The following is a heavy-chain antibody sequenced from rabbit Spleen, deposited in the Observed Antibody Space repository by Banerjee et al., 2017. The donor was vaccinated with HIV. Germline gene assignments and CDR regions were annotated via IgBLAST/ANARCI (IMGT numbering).Heavy chain of an antibody. J-gene: IGHJ4*01. V-gene: IGHV1S40*01. CDR1: GFTISSSYW. Sequence: QSLEESGGDLVKPGASLTLTCKASGFTISSSYWICWVRQAPGKGLEWIACIDDVDGSTYYASWAKGRFTISKTSSTTVTLQMTSLTAADTATYFCGRGLYDDWDNNLWGPGTLVTVS. CDR2: IDDVDGST. CDR3: GRGLYDDWDNNL. D-gene: IGHD2-1*01.